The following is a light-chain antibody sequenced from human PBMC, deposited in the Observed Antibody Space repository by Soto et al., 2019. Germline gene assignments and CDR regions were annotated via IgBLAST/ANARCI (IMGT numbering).Light chain of an antibody. Sequence: DIQMTQSPSSLSASVGDRVTITCQASQGINSFLNWYQQKPGKAPKLLIFDASNLETGVPSRFSGSGSGTDFTFTISSLQPEDIATYYCQQYDNVPPVTFGQGTRLEIK. CDR1: QGINSF. CDR2: DAS. CDR3: QQYDNVPPVT. J-gene: IGKJ5*01. V-gene: IGKV1-33*01.